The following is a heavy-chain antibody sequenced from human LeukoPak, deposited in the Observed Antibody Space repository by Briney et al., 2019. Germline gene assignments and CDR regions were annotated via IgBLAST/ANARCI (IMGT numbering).Heavy chain of an antibody. CDR2: ISGSGGST. D-gene: IGHD3-3*01. CDR3: AKGRTFGVVSQFDY. Sequence: PGGSLRLSCAASGLAFSSYAMSWVRQAPGKGLEWVSAISGSGGSTYYADSVKGRFTISRDNSKNTLYLQMNSLRAEDTAVYYCAKGRTFGVVSQFDYWGQGTLVTVSS. CDR1: GLAFSSYA. V-gene: IGHV3-23*01. J-gene: IGHJ4*02.